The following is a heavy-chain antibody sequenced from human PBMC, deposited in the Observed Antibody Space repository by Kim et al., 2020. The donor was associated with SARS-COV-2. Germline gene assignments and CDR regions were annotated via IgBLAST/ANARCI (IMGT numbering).Heavy chain of an antibody. CDR3: ARAGSGDYYGSRSYHNPLYN. J-gene: IGHJ4*02. CDR1: GFTFSNYA. CDR2: ISYSGSNK. V-gene: IGHV3-30*04. D-gene: IGHD3-10*01. Sequence: GGSLRLSCAASGFTFSNYAMPWVRQAPGKGLEWVAVISYSGSNKYYADSVKGRFTISRDNSKNTLYLQMNSLRAEDTAVYYCARAGSGDYYGSRSYHNPLYNWGEGTLVT.